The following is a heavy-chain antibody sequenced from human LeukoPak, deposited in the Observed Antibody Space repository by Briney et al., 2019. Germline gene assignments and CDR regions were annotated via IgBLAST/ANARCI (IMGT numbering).Heavy chain of an antibody. J-gene: IGHJ4*02. CDR2: IIPIFGTA. CDR1: GYIFSSYS. V-gene: IGHV1-69*13. Sequence: VASVKVSCKASGYIFSSYSISWVRQAPGQGLEWMGGIIPIFGTANYAQKFQDRVTITADESTSTAYMELSSLRSEDTAVYYCARSLLGVWFGELLDYWGQGTLVTVSS. CDR3: ARSLLGVWFGELLDY. D-gene: IGHD3-10*01.